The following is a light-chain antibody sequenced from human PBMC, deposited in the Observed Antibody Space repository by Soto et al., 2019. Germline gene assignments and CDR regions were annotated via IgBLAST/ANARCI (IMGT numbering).Light chain of an antibody. Sequence: DIQMTQSPSSLSASVGDRVSITCRASQSIRSHLNWYQHKPGKTPKVLIYAASSLQGGVPSRFSGSGSGTDFTLTIKSLQPEDFATYYCQQSFSSPFTFGPGTKVDVK. J-gene: IGKJ3*01. CDR1: QSIRSH. CDR3: QQSFSSPFT. CDR2: AAS. V-gene: IGKV1-39*01.